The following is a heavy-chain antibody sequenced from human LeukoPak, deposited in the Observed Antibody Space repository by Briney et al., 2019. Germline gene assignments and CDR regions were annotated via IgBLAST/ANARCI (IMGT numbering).Heavy chain of an antibody. CDR3: ARGDDTSVITNWLFP. V-gene: IGHV3-30*04. D-gene: IGHD3-16*02. Sequence: PGGSLRLSCAASGPFFSSYSMHWICQAPGKGLEWVAVISHDGSKKYYADSVKGRVCIVRDNSKNMFYLQMSRLRIEDTAVFYCARGDDTSVITNWLFPWGEGTLVTVSS. J-gene: IGHJ5*02. CDR2: ISHDGSKK. CDR1: GPFFSSYS.